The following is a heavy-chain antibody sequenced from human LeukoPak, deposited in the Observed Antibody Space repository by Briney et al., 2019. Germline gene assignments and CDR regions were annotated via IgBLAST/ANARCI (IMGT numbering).Heavy chain of an antibody. V-gene: IGHV3-30*02. Sequence: GGSLRLSCAASGLTFSSYAMHWVRQTPGKGLEWVAFIRYDGSNKYYADSVKGRFTISRDNSKNTLYLQMNSLTAEDTAVYYCAKSTGIALRYYFDYWGQGTLVTVSS. CDR2: IRYDGSNK. CDR1: GLTFSSYA. CDR3: AKSTGIALRYYFDY. J-gene: IGHJ4*02. D-gene: IGHD6-13*01.